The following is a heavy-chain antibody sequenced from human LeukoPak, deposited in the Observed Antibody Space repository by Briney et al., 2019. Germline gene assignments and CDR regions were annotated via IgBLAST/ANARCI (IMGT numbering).Heavy chain of an antibody. CDR3: AREAVTIFALVRTQTTKSPHRFDP. CDR1: GYTFTTYH. J-gene: IGHJ5*02. Sequence: ASVKVSCKASGYTFTTYHIHWVRQAPGQGLEWMGIINPSGGSTNYAQNFHGRVTMTRDMSTSTVYMELSSLRSEDTAVYYCAREAVTIFALVRTQTTKSPHRFDPWGQGTLVTVSS. CDR2: INPSGGST. V-gene: IGHV1-46*01. D-gene: IGHD3/OR15-3a*01.